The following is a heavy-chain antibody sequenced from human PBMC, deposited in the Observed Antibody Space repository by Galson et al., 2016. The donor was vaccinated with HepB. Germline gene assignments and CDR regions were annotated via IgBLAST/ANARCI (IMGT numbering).Heavy chain of an antibody. CDR3: ATMGGYSSGRTFDY. J-gene: IGHJ4*02. CDR2: LYYRGST. CDR1: GGSISSSSYY. D-gene: IGHD6-19*01. Sequence: SETLSLTCTVSGGSISSSSYYWGWIRQPPGKGLEWIGSLYYRGSTYYNPPLKSRITISVNTPKNPFSLKLISVPAADTAVYYWATMGGYSSGRTFDYWGQGTLVTVSS. V-gene: IGHV4-39*07.